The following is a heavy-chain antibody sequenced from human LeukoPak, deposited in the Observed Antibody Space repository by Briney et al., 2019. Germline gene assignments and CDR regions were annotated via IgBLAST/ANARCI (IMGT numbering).Heavy chain of an antibody. V-gene: IGHV4-39*01. CDR2: IYYSGST. D-gene: IGHD1-1*01. J-gene: IGHJ4*02. CDR3: AGRTGGASFDY. CDR1: GGSISSSNYY. Sequence: SETLSLTCFVSGGSISSSNYYWGWIRQPPGKGLEWIGSIYYSGSTYYNPSLKSRVTISVDTSKNQFSLKLSSVTAADTAVYYCAGRTGGASFDYWGQGTLVTVSS.